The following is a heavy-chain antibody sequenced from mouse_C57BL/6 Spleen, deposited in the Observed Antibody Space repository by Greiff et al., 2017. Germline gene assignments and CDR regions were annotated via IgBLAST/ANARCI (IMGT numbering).Heavy chain of an antibody. CDR1: GYAFSSYW. D-gene: IGHD1-1*01. V-gene: IGHV1-80*01. J-gene: IGHJ3*01. Sequence: VQLQQSGAELVKPGASVKISCKASGYAFSSYWMNWVKQRPGKGLEWIGQLYPGDGDTNYNGKFKGKATLTADKSSSTAYMQLSSLTSEDSAVYFCARNYYYGSSPPFAYWGQGTLVTVSA. CDR3: ARNYYYGSSPPFAY. CDR2: LYPGDGDT.